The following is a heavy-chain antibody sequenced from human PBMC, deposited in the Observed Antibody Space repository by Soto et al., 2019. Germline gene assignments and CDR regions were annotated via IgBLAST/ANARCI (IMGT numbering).Heavy chain of an antibody. CDR2: IDYGGST. CDR3: SRLFPPYDSPGPSWFGP. D-gene: IGHD5-12*01. CDR1: GCASPKGVHY. Sequence: HSWAQSLICTESGCASPKGVHYWTWMRQPPGKAREWIGGIDYGGSTLYYPSLRSRTTVAIDTSKEFFSLKLTSVSASDTALYCCSRLFPPYDSPGPSWFGPWGQGTLVTVSA. V-gene: IGHV4-39*02. J-gene: IGHJ5*02.